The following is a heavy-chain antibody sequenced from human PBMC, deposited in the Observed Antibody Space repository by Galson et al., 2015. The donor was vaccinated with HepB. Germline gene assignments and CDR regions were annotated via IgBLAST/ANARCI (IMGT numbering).Heavy chain of an antibody. CDR2: ISSSSRTI. CDR3: ARDGGSLVVPASIGSDY. D-gene: IGHD2-2*01. J-gene: IGHJ4*02. V-gene: IGHV3-48*04. Sequence: SLRLSCAASGFTFSSYSMNWVRQAPGKGLEWVSYISSSSRTIHYADSVKGRFTISRDNAKNSLYLQMNSLRAEDTAVYYCARDGGSLVVPASIGSDYWGQGTLVTVSS. CDR1: GFTFSSYS.